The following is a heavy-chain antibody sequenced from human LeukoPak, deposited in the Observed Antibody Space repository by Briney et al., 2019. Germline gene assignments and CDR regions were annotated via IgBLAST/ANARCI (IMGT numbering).Heavy chain of an antibody. CDR3: VSFYETY. CDR2: INSDGSWT. V-gene: IGHV3-74*01. Sequence: PGGSLRLSCAASGNYWMHWVRQAPGKGLAWVSHINSDGSWTGYADSVKGRFTISKDNAKNMVYLHMNSLRVDDTAVYYCVSFYETYWGRGTLVTVSS. D-gene: IGHD2-2*01. CDR1: GNYW. J-gene: IGHJ4*02.